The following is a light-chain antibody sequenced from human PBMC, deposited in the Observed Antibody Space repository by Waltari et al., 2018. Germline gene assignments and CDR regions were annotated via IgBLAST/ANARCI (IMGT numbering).Light chain of an antibody. Sequence: DIQMTQSPSSLSASVGDRVTITCRASQSISTFLSWYQQTPGKAPKLLIYAASSLPVEVPSRFSGAVSGTDFSLPINSLQPEDFATYYCQQTYTTPWTFGQGTKVEIK. J-gene: IGKJ1*01. CDR3: QQTYTTPWT. CDR2: AAS. V-gene: IGKV1-39*01. CDR1: QSISTF.